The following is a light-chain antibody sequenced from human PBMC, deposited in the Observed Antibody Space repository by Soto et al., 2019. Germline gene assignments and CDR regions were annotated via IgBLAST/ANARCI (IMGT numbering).Light chain of an antibody. CDR3: RQYGRSLGFA. CDR2: DAS. CDR1: QSVTNNY. Sequence: EVVLTQSPVALSLSPGQGAALSCRASQSVTNNYLAWYQQKPGLAPRLLIYDASSRATGIPDRFSGSGSGTDFILTISRREPEDFAVYFCRQYGRSLGFAFGGGTKVDI. J-gene: IGKJ4*01. V-gene: IGKV3D-20*01.